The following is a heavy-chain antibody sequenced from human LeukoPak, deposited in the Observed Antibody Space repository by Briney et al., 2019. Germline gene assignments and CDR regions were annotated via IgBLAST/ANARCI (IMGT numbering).Heavy chain of an antibody. J-gene: IGHJ4*03. V-gene: IGHV4-61*01. Sequence: KPSQTLSLTCTVSGGSISSGNYYWSWIRQPPGKGLEWIAYIYYSGSTNYNPSLKSRVTISVDTSKSQFSLKLTSMTAADTAVYYCARHPPKSFFDYWGQGTLVTVSS. CDR2: IYYSGST. CDR1: GGSISSGNYY. CDR3: ARHPPKSFFDY.